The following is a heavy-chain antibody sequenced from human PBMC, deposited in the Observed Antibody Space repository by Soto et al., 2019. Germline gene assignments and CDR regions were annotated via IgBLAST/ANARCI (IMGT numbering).Heavy chain of an antibody. D-gene: IGHD3-10*01. CDR1: GFTFSSYG. J-gene: IGHJ4*02. V-gene: IGHV3-33*01. CDR2: IWYDGSNK. Sequence: QVQLVESGGGVVQPGRSLRLSCAASGFTFSSYGMHWVRQAPGKGLEWVAVIWYDGSNKYYADSVKGRFTISRDNSKNTLYLQMNSLRAEDTAVYYCARETYYYGSGSYYWPLDYWGQGPLVTVSS. CDR3: ARETYYYGSGSYYWPLDY.